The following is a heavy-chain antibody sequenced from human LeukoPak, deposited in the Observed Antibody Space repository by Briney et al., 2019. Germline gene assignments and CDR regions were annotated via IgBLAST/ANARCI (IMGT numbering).Heavy chain of an antibody. D-gene: IGHD2-21*02. CDR1: GFSFSAYW. Sequence: GGSLRLPCAASGFSFSAYWMTWVRQAPGTGLEWVANINPAGTETYYVDPVKGRFTISRDNAKNLLYLQMNSLRAEDTAVYYCARFGYVTAVDLWGQGTLVTVSS. CDR3: ARFGYVTAVDL. J-gene: IGHJ4*02. CDR2: INPAGTET. V-gene: IGHV3-7*01.